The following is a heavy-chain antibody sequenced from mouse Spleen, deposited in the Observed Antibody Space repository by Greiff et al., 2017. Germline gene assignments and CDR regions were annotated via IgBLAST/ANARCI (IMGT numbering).Heavy chain of an antibody. V-gene: IGHV1-55*01. CDR2: IYPGSGST. CDR1: GYTFTSYW. CDR3: ARGEAY. J-gene: IGHJ3*01. Sequence: QVQLQQSGAELVKPGASVKMSCKASGYTFTSYWITWVKQRPGQGLEWIGDIYPGSGSTNYNEKFKSKAKLTVDTTSSTAYMQLSSLTSEDSAGYYCARGEAYWGQGTLGTVSA.